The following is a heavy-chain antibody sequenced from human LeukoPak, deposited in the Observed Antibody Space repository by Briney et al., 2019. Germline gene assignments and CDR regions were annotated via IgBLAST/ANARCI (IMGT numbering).Heavy chain of an antibody. Sequence: ASVKVSCKATGYTFTGYYMHWLRQAPGQGLEWMGWINSNSGGTNYAQKFQGRVTMTRDTSISTAYMELSRLRSDDTAVYYCARGEGTYYYDSSGYNYNYWGQGTLVTVSS. CDR1: GYTFTGYY. CDR3: ARGEGTYYYDSSGYNYNY. D-gene: IGHD3-22*01. J-gene: IGHJ4*01. V-gene: IGHV1-2*02. CDR2: INSNSGGT.